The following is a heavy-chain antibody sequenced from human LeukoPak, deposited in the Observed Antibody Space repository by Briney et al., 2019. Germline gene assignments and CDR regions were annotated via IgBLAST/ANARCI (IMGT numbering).Heavy chain of an antibody. CDR2: IRFDGSNK. D-gene: IGHD3-22*01. CDR3: AKEFGDSSGYYSLFDY. Sequence: GGSLRLSCAASGFTFSSYGMHWVRQAPGKGLEWVAFIRFDGSNKYYADSVKGRFTISRDNSKNTLYLQMNSLRAEDTAVYYCAKEFGDSSGYYSLFDYWGQGTLVTVSS. V-gene: IGHV3-30*02. J-gene: IGHJ4*02. CDR1: GFTFSSYG.